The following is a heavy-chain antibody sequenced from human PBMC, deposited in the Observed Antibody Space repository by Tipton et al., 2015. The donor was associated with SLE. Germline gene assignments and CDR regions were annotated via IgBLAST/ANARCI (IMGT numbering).Heavy chain of an antibody. CDR2: IGANGGNT. V-gene: IGHV3-64*02. CDR1: QFTFRAYA. CDR3: ASKRYRWLGP. D-gene: IGHD3-16*02. Sequence: SLRLSCVASQFTFRAYAMHWVRQAPGKGLEYVSYIGANGGNTYYADSVKGRFTISRDNAKNTLYLQMNSLRAEDTAVYYCASKRYRWLGPWGQGTLVTVSS. J-gene: IGHJ5*02.